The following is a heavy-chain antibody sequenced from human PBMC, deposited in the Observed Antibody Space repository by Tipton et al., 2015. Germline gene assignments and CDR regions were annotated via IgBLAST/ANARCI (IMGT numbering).Heavy chain of an antibody. CDR3: ARVWYSYGHYYGMDV. Sequence: GSLRLSCAASGFTFSSYSMNWVRQAPGKGLEWVSSISSSSSYIYYADSVKGRFTISRDNAKNSLYLQMNSLRAEDTAVYYCARVWYSYGHYYGMDVWGQGTTVTVSS. CDR1: GFTFSSYS. J-gene: IGHJ6*02. D-gene: IGHD5-18*01. V-gene: IGHV3-21*01. CDR2: ISSSSSYI.